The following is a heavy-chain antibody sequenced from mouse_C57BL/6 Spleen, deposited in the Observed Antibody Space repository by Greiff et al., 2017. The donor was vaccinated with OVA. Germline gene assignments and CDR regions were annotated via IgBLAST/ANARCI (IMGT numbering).Heavy chain of an antibody. D-gene: IGHD2-1*01. CDR3: ARGGNYLSYYAMDY. V-gene: IGHV5-4*01. CDR2: ISDGGSYT. Sequence: EVQLVESGGGLVKPGGSLKLSCAASGFTFSSYAMSWVRQTPEKRLEWVATISDGGSYTYYPDNVKGRFTISRDNAKNNLYLQMSHLKSEDTAMYYCARGGNYLSYYAMDYWGQGTSVTVSS. J-gene: IGHJ4*01. CDR1: GFTFSSYA.